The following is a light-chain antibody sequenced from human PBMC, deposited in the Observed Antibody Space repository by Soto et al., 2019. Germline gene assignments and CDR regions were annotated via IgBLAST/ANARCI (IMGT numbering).Light chain of an antibody. Sequence: EIVLTQSPGTLSLSPGERATLSCRASQSVGGNYLAWFQQKPGQAPRLLVYRASNQAAGIPDRFSGGGSGTDFTLTISSLEPEDFAVYYCQHYGSSPWTFGQGTEVEVK. V-gene: IGKV3-20*01. CDR2: RAS. CDR3: QHYGSSPWT. J-gene: IGKJ1*01. CDR1: QSVGGNY.